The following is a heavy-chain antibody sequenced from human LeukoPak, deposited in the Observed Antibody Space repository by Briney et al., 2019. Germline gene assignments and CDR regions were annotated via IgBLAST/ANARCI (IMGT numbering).Heavy chain of an antibody. J-gene: IGHJ4*02. Sequence: SETLSLTCAVYGXSFSGYYWSWIRQPPGKGLEWIGEINHSGSTNYNPSLKSRVTISVDTSKNQFSLKLSSVTAADTAVYYCARGEYSYGSFDYWGQGTLVTVSS. CDR3: ARGEYSYGSFDY. V-gene: IGHV4-34*01. CDR2: INHSGST. CDR1: GXSFSGYY. D-gene: IGHD5-18*01.